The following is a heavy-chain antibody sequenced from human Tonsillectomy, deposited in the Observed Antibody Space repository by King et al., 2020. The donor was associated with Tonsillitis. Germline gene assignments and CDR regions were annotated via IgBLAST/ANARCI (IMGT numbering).Heavy chain of an antibody. CDR2: ISGSGGST. CDR1: GFTFSSYA. J-gene: IGHJ4*02. D-gene: IGHD1-26*01. V-gene: IGHV3-23*04. Sequence: VQLVESGGGLVQPGGSLRLSCAASGFTFSSYAMNWVRQAPGKGLEWVSAISGSGGSTYYADSVKGRFTISRDNSKNTLYLQMNSLRAEDTAVYYCAKDWELLSPTHPRHDSWGQGTLVTVSS. CDR3: AKDWELLSPTHPRHDS.